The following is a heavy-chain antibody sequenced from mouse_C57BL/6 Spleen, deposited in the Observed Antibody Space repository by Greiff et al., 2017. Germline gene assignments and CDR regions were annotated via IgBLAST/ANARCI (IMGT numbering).Heavy chain of an antibody. Sequence: QVQLQQPGAELVMPGASVKLSCTASGYTFPSYWLHWVQQRPGQGLEWIGEIDPSDSYTNYNQKFKGKSTVTGDKSSSTAYMQLSSLTSEDTAVYYWARGDYGSSGDFDYWGQGTTLTVSS. CDR3: ARGDYGSSGDFDY. CDR2: IDPSDSYT. V-gene: IGHV1-69*01. D-gene: IGHD1-1*01. J-gene: IGHJ2*01. CDR1: GYTFPSYW.